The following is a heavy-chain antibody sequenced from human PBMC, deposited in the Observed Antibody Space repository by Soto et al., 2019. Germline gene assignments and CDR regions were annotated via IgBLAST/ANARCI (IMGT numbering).Heavy chain of an antibody. CDR1: GYTFTSYG. Sequence: ASVKVSCKASGYTFTSYGISWVRQAPGQGHEWMGWISAYNGNTNYAQKLQGRVTMTTDTSTSTAYMELRSLRSDDTAVYYCARDWYCSGGSCYSPPFDYYYYGMDVWGQGTTVTVSS. CDR3: ARDWYCSGGSCYSPPFDYYYYGMDV. J-gene: IGHJ6*02. D-gene: IGHD2-15*01. V-gene: IGHV1-18*01. CDR2: ISAYNGNT.